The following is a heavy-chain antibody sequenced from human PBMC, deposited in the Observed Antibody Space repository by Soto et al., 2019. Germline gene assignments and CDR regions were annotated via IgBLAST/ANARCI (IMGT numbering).Heavy chain of an antibody. CDR1: GGSISSYY. CDR3: ARSKSNFAWLPEGFDP. D-gene: IGHD3-9*01. Sequence: SETLSLTCTVSGGSISSYYWSWIRQPPGKGLEWIGYIYYSGSTNYNPSLKSRVTISVETSKNQFSLKLSSVTAADTAVYYCARSKSNFAWLPEGFDPWGQGTLVTVSS. J-gene: IGHJ5*02. V-gene: IGHV4-59*01. CDR2: IYYSGST.